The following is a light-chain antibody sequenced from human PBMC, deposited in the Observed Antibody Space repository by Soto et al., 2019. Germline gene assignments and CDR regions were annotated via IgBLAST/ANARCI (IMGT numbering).Light chain of an antibody. V-gene: IGKV3-15*01. CDR2: GAS. J-gene: IGKJ4*01. Sequence: EXXXTXXPATLSVSPGERVTLSCRASQSVSSNLAWYQQKPGQAPRLLIYGASTRATGIPARFSGSGSGTEFTLTISSLQSEDFAVYYCQQYNNWPLTFGGGTKVEVK. CDR1: QSVSSN. CDR3: QQYNNWPLT.